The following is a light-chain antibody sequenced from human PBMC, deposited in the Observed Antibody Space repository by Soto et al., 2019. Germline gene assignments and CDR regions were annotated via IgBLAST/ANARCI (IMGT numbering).Light chain of an antibody. CDR1: SSDVGGYNY. Sequence: QSLLTQPASVSGSPGQSITISCTGTSSDVGGYNYVSWYQQHPGEAPKLMIYEVSNQPSGVSNRFSGSKSGNTASLTISGLQAEDEADYYCSSDTSSDTDVFGTGTKVT. CDR3: SSDTSSDTDV. CDR2: EVS. J-gene: IGLJ1*01. V-gene: IGLV2-14*01.